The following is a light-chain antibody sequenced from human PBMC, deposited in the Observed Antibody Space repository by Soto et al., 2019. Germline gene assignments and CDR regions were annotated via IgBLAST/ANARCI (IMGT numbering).Light chain of an antibody. J-gene: IGKJ1*01. Sequence: IQLTQSPSSLSASVGDRVTITCRASQDISGYVAWYQQRPGRAPQLLIYAASALQTGVPSRFSGSGSGTDFTITITSLQPEDFGTYYCQHPKWAFGQGTTVEI. CDR3: QHPKWA. V-gene: IGKV1-9*01. CDR1: QDISGY. CDR2: AAS.